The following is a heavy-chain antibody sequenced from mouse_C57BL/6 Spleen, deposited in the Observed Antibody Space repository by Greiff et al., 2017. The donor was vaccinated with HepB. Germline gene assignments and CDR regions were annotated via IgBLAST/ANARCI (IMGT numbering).Heavy chain of an antibody. Sequence: VQLQQSGAELVKPGASVKMSCKASGYTFTSYWITWVKQRPGQGLEWIGDIYPGSGSTNYNEKFKSKATLTVDTSSSTAYMQLRSLTSEDSAVYYCARGGTVVAFDYWGQGTTLTVSS. CDR1: GYTFTSYW. CDR2: IYPGSGST. D-gene: IGHD1-1*01. CDR3: ARGGTVVAFDY. V-gene: IGHV1-55*01. J-gene: IGHJ2*01.